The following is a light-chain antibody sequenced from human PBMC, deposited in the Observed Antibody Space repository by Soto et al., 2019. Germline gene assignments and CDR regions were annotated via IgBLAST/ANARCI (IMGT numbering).Light chain of an antibody. J-gene: IGLJ3*02. Sequence: QPVLTQPPSASGTPGQRVTISCSGSRSNIGENTVNWYRQFPGTAPQVLIYSDNQRPSAVPDRFSGPKSGASASLAIYGLQSEDEADYYCASWDDSLNVWVFGGGTKLTVL. CDR3: ASWDDSLNVWV. CDR2: SDN. CDR1: RSNIGENT. V-gene: IGLV1-44*01.